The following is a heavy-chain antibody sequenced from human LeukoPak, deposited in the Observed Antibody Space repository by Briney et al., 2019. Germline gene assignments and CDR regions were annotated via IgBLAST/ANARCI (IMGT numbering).Heavy chain of an antibody. CDR2: IYYTGST. CDR3: ARGRKANSSGYYGHYYYYYYMDV. CDR1: GGSISSYY. D-gene: IGHD3-22*01. J-gene: IGHJ6*03. Sequence: PSETLSLTCTVSGGSISSYYWSWIRQPPGKGLEWIGYIYYTGSTNYNPSLKSRVTISVDTSKNQFSLKLSSVTAADPAVYYWARGRKANSSGYYGHYYYYYYMDVWGKGTTATVSS. V-gene: IGHV4-59*01.